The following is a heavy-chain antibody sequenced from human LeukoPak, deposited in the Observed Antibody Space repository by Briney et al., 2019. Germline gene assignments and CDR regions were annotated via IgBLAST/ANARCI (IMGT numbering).Heavy chain of an antibody. J-gene: IGHJ6*02. D-gene: IGHD2-2*01. CDR2: IYPGDSDT. CDR1: GYSFTSYW. V-gene: IGHV5-51*01. CDR3: ARLLVVVPAETGRAGYYYYYYYGMDV. Sequence: GESLKISCKGSGYSFTSYWIGWVRQMPGKGLEWMGIIYPGDSDTRYSPSFQGQVAILADKSISTAYLQWSSLKASDTAMYYCARLLVVVPAETGRAGYYYYYYYGMDVWGQGTTVTVSS.